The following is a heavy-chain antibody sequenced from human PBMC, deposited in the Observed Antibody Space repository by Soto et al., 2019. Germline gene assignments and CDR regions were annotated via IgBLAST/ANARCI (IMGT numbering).Heavy chain of an antibody. D-gene: IGHD2-2*01. CDR1: GFTFSGSA. V-gene: IGHV3-73*01. Sequence: GGSLRLSCAASGFTFSGSAMHWVRQASGKGLEWVGRIRSKANSYATAYAASVKGRFTISRDDSKNTAYLQMNSLKTEDTAVYYCTSPEPAASDAFDIWGQGTMVTVSS. CDR2: IRSKANSYAT. CDR3: TSPEPAASDAFDI. J-gene: IGHJ3*02.